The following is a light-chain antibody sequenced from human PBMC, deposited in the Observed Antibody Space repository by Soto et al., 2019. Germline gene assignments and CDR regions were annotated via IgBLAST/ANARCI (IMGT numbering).Light chain of an antibody. Sequence: IVFTQSPGTLSLSPGDRVTLSCRASQSVTTRLAWYQHKPGQAPTLLMSGASNRASGVPVRFSGSGSGTDFTLTITRLEPEDFALYYCQQYGGSPITFGLGTRLEIK. CDR3: QQYGGSPIT. CDR1: QSVTTR. J-gene: IGKJ5*01. V-gene: IGKV3-20*01. CDR2: GAS.